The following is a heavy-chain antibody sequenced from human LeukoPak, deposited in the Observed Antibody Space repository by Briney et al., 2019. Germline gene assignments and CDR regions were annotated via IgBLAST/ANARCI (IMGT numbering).Heavy chain of an antibody. D-gene: IGHD4-23*01. CDR1: GGSVSSGSYY. V-gene: IGHV4-61*01. CDR3: ARVRGKSIDY. J-gene: IGHJ4*02. Sequence: SETLSLTCTVSGGSVSSGSYYWSWIRQPLGKGLEWIGYIYYSGSTNYNPSLKSRVTISVDTSKNQFSLKLSSVTAADTAVYYCARVRGKSIDYWGQGTLVTVSS. CDR2: IYYSGST.